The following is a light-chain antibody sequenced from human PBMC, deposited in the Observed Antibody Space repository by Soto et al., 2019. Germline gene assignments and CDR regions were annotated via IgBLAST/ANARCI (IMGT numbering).Light chain of an antibody. CDR1: QSVSSS. V-gene: IGKV3-11*01. Sequence: EIGMTQSPATLSVTPGERGTLSCRASQSVSSSLAWYQQKPGQAPRLLIYDASNRATGIPIRFSGSGSGTDFTLTISSLDPEDFAVYYCQQRSNWPGTFGQGTKVDI. CDR3: QQRSNWPGT. CDR2: DAS. J-gene: IGKJ1*01.